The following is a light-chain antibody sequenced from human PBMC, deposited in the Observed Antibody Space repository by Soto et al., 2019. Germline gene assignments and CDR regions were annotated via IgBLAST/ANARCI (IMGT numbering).Light chain of an antibody. CDR3: CSYAGSYTFLV. V-gene: IGLV2-11*01. CDR1: TRDVGAYNY. CDR2: DVD. J-gene: IGLJ2*01. Sequence: QSALTQPRSVSGSPGQSVTISCTGTTRDVGAYNYVSWFQRHPGKAPKLIIYDVDVWPSGVPHRFSGSKSGNTASLTISGLQAEDEADYYCCSYAGSYTFLVFGGGTKLTVL.